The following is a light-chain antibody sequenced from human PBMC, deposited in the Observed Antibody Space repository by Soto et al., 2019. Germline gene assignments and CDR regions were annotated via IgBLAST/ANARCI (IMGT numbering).Light chain of an antibody. CDR1: QDIQNA. CDR3: QQYGSSGT. V-gene: IGKV1-17*01. J-gene: IGKJ1*01. CDR2: AAS. Sequence: DIQMTQSPSSLSASVGDRVTITCRASQDIQNALGWYQQKPGKAPKRLIYAASSLQSGVPSRFSGSRSGTEFTLTISRLEPEDFAVYYCQQYGSSGTFGQGTKVDIK.